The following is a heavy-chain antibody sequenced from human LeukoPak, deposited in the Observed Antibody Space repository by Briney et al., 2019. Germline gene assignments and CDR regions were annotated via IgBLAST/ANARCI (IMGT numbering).Heavy chain of an antibody. CDR2: INPSDGST. CDR1: GYTFTSYY. D-gene: IGHD6-19*01. J-gene: IGHJ4*02. CDR3: ARDGVGSGWYRVFDS. V-gene: IGHV1-46*01. Sequence: ASVKVSCKASGYTFTSYYMHWVRQAPGQGLEWMGIINPSDGSTNYAQRFQGRVTMTRDTSTSTVYMELSSLRSEDTGVYYCARDGVGSGWYRVFDSWGQGTLLTVSS.